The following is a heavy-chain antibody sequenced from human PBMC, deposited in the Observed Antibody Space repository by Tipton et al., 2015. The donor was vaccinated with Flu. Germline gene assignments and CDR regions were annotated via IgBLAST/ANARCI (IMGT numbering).Heavy chain of an antibody. Sequence: LRLSCTVSGGSISSSNYYWGWIRQPPGKGLEWIGYTYHGERTHYNSSLKSRVTISVDTSKSQFSLKLTSVTAADTAVYYCAREGGNFGSANYLTLDYWGQGIQVTVSS. J-gene: IGHJ4*02. D-gene: IGHD3-10*01. CDR1: GGSISSSNYY. CDR2: TYHGERT. CDR3: AREGGNFGSANYLTLDY. V-gene: IGHV4-39*02.